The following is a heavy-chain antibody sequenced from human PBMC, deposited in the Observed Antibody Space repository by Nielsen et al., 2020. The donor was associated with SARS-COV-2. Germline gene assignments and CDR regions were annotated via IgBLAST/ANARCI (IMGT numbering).Heavy chain of an antibody. J-gene: IGHJ5*02. D-gene: IGHD4-17*01. CDR1: GFTFSDYY. CDR3: ARDPYGDYHNWFDP. CDR2: ISSSSSTI. Sequence: GESLKISCAASGFTFSDYYMSWIRQAPGKGLEWVSYISSSSSTIYYADSVKGRFTISRDNAKNSLYLQMNSLRAEDTAVYYCARDPYGDYHNWFDPWGQGTLVTVSS. V-gene: IGHV3-11*04.